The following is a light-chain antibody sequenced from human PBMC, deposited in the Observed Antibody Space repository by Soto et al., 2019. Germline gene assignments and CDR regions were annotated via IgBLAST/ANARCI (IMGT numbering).Light chain of an antibody. Sequence: SGLTQPRSVSGSPGQSVTISCTGTSSDVGGYNYVSWYQQHPGKAPKLMIYDVSKRPSGVPDRFSGSKSGNTASLTISGLQAEDEADYYCVSFAGGTYVFGTGTKVTV. J-gene: IGLJ1*01. CDR3: VSFAGGTYV. CDR1: SSDVGGYNY. V-gene: IGLV2-11*01. CDR2: DVS.